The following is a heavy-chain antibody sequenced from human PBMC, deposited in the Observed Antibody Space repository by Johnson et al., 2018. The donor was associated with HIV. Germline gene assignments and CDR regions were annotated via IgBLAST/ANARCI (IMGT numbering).Heavy chain of an antibody. CDR3: ARAYTYGAFDI. CDR1: GFTVSSNY. Sequence: VQLVESGGGLVQPGGSLRLSCAASGFTVSSNYMNWVRQAPGKGLAWVSVIYSGGTTSHADSVQGRFIISSDNSKSTLYLQMNSLRAEDTAVYYWARAYTYGAFDIGGQGTMVTVSS. CDR2: IYSGGTT. D-gene: IGHD5-18*01. J-gene: IGHJ3*02. V-gene: IGHV3-66*01.